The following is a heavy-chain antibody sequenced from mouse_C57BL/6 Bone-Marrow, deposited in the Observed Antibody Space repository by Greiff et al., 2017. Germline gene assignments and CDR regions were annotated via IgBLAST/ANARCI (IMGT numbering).Heavy chain of an antibody. CDR2: IYPGGGYT. J-gene: IGHJ4*01. CDR1: GYTFTNYW. CDR3: ARTAQATYAMDY. Sequence: QVQLQQSGAELVRPGTSVKMSCKASGYTFTNYWIGWAKQRPGHGLEWIGDIYPGGGYTNYNEKFKGKATLTVDKSSSTAYMQFSSLTSEDSAIYYCARTAQATYAMDYWGQGTSVTVSS. D-gene: IGHD3-2*02. V-gene: IGHV1-63*01.